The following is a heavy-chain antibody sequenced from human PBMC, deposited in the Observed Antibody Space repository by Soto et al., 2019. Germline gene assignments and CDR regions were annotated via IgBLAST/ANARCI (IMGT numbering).Heavy chain of an antibody. J-gene: IGHJ5*02. CDR2: IIPILGIA. Sequence: SVKVSCKASGGTFSSYTISWVRQAPGQGLEWMGRIIPILGIANYAQKFQGRVTITADKSTSTAYMELSSLRSEDTAVYYCARSGVAATTLGFNNWFDPWGQGTLVTVSS. V-gene: IGHV1-69*02. D-gene: IGHD5-12*01. CDR1: GGTFSSYT. CDR3: ARSGVAATTLGFNNWFDP.